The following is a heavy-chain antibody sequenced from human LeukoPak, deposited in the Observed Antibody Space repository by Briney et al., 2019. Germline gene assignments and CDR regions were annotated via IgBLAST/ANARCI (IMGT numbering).Heavy chain of an antibody. CDR3: AKEGGYSSSSTGYFQH. Sequence: GGSLRLSCAASGFTFDDYGMSWVRQAPGKGLEWVSGINWNGGSTGYADSVKGRFTISRDNSKNTLYLQMNSLRAEDTAVYYCAKEGGYSSSSTGYFQHWGQGTLVTVSS. J-gene: IGHJ1*01. V-gene: IGHV3-20*04. CDR1: GFTFDDYG. CDR2: INWNGGST. D-gene: IGHD6-6*01.